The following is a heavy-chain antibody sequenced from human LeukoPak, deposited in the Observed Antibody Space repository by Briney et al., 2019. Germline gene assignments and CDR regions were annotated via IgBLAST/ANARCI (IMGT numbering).Heavy chain of an antibody. D-gene: IGHD6-13*01. CDR2: INHSGSA. CDR3: ARHPKYSSSWYSFDY. Sequence: PSETLSLTCAVYGGSFSGYYWSWIRQPPGQGLEWIGEINHSGSANYNPSLKSRVTISVDTPKNQFSLKLSSVTAADTAVYYCARHPKYSSSWYSFDYWGQGTLVTVSS. V-gene: IGHV4-34*01. CDR1: GGSFSGYY. J-gene: IGHJ4*02.